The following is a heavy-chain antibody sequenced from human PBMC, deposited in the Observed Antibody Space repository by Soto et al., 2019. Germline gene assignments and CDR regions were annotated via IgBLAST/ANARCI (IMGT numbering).Heavy chain of an antibody. CDR3: GRDEVRNGVGV. V-gene: IGHV3-7*01. CDR2: IKGDGSEK. J-gene: IGHJ6*02. Sequence: GGSLRLSCEASGFTFSDFWMSWVRQAPGKGLEWVANIKGDGSEKRYVDSVRGRFTISGDSAKNSVYLQMNSLRADDTALYYCGRDEVRNGVGVWGQGIKVTVSS. CDR1: GFTFSDFW.